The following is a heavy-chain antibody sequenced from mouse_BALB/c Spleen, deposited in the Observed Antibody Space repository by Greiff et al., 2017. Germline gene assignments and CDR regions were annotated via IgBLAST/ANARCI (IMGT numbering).Heavy chain of an antibody. CDR1: GFTFSSYG. V-gene: IGHV5-6-3*01. D-gene: IGHD2-4*01. Sequence: EVKLMESGGGLVQPGGSLKLSCAASGFTFSSYGMSWVRQTPDKRLELVATINSNGGSTYYPDSVKGRFTISRDNAKNTLYLQMSSLKSEDTAMYYCANYDSAMDYWGQGTSVTVSS. CDR2: INSNGGST. J-gene: IGHJ4*01. CDR3: ANYDSAMDY.